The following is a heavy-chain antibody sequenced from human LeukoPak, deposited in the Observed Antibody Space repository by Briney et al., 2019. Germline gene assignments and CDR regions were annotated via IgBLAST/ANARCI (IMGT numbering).Heavy chain of an antibody. CDR1: GFTFRDHA. CDR2: IRSQAYGGTE. D-gene: IGHD3-16*01. J-gene: IGHJ6*02. V-gene: IGHV3-49*04. Sequence: PGGSLRLSCTASGFTFRDHAMTWVRQAPGKGLEWVSFIRSQAYGGTEEYAASVQGRFTISRDDSYSIAYLQMNSLKTEDTAVYYCARGPIYLWLYYGMDVWGQGTTVIVPS. CDR3: ARGPIYLWLYYGMDV.